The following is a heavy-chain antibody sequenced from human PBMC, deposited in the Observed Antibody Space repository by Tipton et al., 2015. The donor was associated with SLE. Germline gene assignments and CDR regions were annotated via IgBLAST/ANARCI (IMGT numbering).Heavy chain of an antibody. CDR2: ISSSGSTI. V-gene: IGHV3-48*03. D-gene: IGHD4-17*01. CDR3: ANVGGYGDFDY. Sequence: SLRLSCAVSGFTFSSYEMNWVRQAPGKGLEWVSYISSSGSTIYYADSVKGRFTISRDNAKNSLYLQMNSLRAEDTAVYYCANVGGYGDFDYWGQGTLVTVSS. J-gene: IGHJ4*02. CDR1: GFTFSSYE.